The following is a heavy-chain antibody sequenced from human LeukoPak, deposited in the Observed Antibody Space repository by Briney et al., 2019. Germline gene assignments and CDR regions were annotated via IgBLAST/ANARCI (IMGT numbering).Heavy chain of an antibody. J-gene: IGHJ4*02. D-gene: IGHD2-21*01. CDR2: INHSGST. CDR3: ARGRPQLLLDY. CDR1: GGSFSGYY. V-gene: IGHV4-34*01. Sequence: SETLSLTCAVYGGSFSGYYWSWIRQPPGKGLEWIGEINHSGSTNYNPSLKSRVTISVDTSKNQFSLKLSSVTAADTAVYYCARGRPQLLLDYWGQGTLVTVSS.